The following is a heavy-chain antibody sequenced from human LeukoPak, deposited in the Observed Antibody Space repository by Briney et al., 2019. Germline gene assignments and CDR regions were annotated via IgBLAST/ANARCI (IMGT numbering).Heavy chain of an antibody. D-gene: IGHD5-24*01. CDR1: GGSISSYY. J-gene: IGHJ6*02. CDR2: IYSSGST. Sequence: PSETLSLTCTVSGGSISSYYWSWIRQPPGKGLEWIGYIYSSGSTNYNPSLKSRVTISVDTSKNQFSLKLSSVTAADTAVYYCARHLSPIYYYYYYGMDVWGQGTTVTVSS. V-gene: IGHV4-59*08. CDR3: ARHLSPIYYYYYYGMDV.